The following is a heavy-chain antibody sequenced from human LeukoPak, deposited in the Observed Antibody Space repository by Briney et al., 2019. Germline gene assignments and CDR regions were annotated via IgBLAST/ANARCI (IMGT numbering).Heavy chain of an antibody. V-gene: IGHV3-23*01. J-gene: IGHJ4*02. CDR1: GFTFSSYA. D-gene: IGHD3-22*01. Sequence: GGSLRLSCAASGFTFSSYAMSRVRQAPGKGLEWVSAISGSGGSTYYADSVKGRFTISRDNSKNTLYLQMNSLRAEDTAVYYCAKGTYYYDSSGYLFDYWGQGTLVTVSS. CDR2: ISGSGGST. CDR3: AKGTYYYDSSGYLFDY.